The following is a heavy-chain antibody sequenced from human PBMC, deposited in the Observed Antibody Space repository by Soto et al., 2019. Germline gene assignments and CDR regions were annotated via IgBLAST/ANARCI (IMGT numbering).Heavy chain of an antibody. V-gene: IGHV1-69*13. Sequence: ASVKVSCKASGGTFSSYAISWVRQAPGQGLEWMGGIIPIFGTANYAQKFQGRVTITADESTSTAYMELSSLRSEDTAVYYCARGGMSDKWRHLYWYFDLWGRGTLVTVSS. D-gene: IGHD5-12*01. CDR2: IIPIFGTA. CDR1: GGTFSSYA. J-gene: IGHJ2*01. CDR3: ARGGMSDKWRHLYWYFDL.